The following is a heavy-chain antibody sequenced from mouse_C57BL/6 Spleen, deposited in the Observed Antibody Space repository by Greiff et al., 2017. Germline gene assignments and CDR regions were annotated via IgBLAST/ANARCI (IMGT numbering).Heavy chain of an antibody. D-gene: IGHD1-1*01. CDR3: ARGLLWYFDV. J-gene: IGHJ1*03. CDR1: GYAFSSYW. Sequence: QVQPQQSGAELVKPGASVKISCKASGYAFSSYWMNWVKQRPGKGLEGIGQIYPGDGDTNYNGKFKGKATLTADKSSSTAYMQLSSLTSEDSAVYFCARGLLWYFDVWGTGTTVTVSS. CDR2: IYPGDGDT. V-gene: IGHV1-80*01.